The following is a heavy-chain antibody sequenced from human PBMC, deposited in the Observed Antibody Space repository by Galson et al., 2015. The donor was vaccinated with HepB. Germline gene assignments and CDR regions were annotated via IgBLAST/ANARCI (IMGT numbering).Heavy chain of an antibody. CDR2: INPNSGGT. CDR3: ARAIAVAGTPNWFDP. Sequence: SVKVSCKASGYTFTGYYIHWVRQAPGQGLEWMGWINPNSGGTNFAQKFQGRVTMTRDTSISTAYMELSRLRSDDTAVYYCARAIAVAGTPNWFDPWGQGTLVSVSS. J-gene: IGHJ5*02. D-gene: IGHD6-19*01. CDR1: GYTFTGYY. V-gene: IGHV1-2*02.